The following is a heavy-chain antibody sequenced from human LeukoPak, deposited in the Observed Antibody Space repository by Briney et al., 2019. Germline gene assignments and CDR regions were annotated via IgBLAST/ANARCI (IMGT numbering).Heavy chain of an antibody. D-gene: IGHD6-13*01. CDR3: AKDRSSRFSMDWFDP. CDR2: IFSSGLT. J-gene: IGHJ5*02. CDR1: GASLNSYY. V-gene: IGHV4-4*07. Sequence: SETLPLTCTVSGASLNSYYWSWFRQPAGKELQWIGRIFSSGLTDYNPSLRSRVTMSVDTSKNQFSLQLTSVTAADTAVYYCAKDRSSRFSMDWFDPWGQGTLVTVSS.